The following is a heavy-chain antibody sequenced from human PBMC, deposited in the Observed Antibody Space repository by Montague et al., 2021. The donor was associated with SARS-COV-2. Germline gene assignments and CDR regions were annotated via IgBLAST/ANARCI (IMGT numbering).Heavy chain of an antibody. CDR2: ISHDGSNE. D-gene: IGHD3-22*01. V-gene: IGHV3-30*03. CDR3: ARGRQHINMVIVVVTGGEYYFDF. J-gene: IGHJ4*02. Sequence: SLRLSCSASGFTFRTYGMFWVRQAPGEGLEWVAVISHDGSNEYYADSVKGRFTISRDNSKNTLYMQMNSLKPDDTAVYYCARGRQHINMVIVVVTGGEYYFDFWGQGTLVAVSS. CDR1: GFTFRTYG.